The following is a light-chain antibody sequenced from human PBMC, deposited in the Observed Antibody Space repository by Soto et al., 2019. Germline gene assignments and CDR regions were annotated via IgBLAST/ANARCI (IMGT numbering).Light chain of an antibody. V-gene: IGKV3-20*01. CDR1: QSVSSSY. Sequence: EIVLTQSPGTLSLSPGERATLSCRASQSVSSSYLAWYQQKPGQAPRLLIYGASNRATGIQDRFSGSGSGTDFTLTISRLEPEDFAVYYCQQYGSSPLFTFGPGTKVDIK. J-gene: IGKJ3*01. CDR3: QQYGSSPLFT. CDR2: GAS.